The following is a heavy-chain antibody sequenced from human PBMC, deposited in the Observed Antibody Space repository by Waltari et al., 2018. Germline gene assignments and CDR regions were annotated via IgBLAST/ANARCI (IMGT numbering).Heavy chain of an antibody. CDR1: GGSISRGSYY. V-gene: IGHV4-61*09. CDR3: ANLNWGSWYFDL. J-gene: IGHJ2*01. D-gene: IGHD7-27*01. CDR2: IYTSGST. Sequence: QVQLQESGPGLVQPSQTLSLTCTVSGGSISRGSYYWRWIRQPAGKGLEWIGYIYTSGSTNYNPSLKSRVTISVDTSKNQFSLKLSSVTAADTAVYYCANLNWGSWYFDLWGRGTLVTVSS.